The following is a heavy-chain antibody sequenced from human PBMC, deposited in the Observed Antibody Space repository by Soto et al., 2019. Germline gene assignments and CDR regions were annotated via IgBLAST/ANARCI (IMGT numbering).Heavy chain of an antibody. Sequence: EVQLLESGGGLVQPGGSLRLSCAASGFTFSSYAMSWVRQAPGKGLEWVSAISGSGGSTYYADSVKGRFTISRDNSKNTLYLQMNSLRDEDTAVYYCAKGLVGNYYDSSGYTFDYWGQGTLVTVSS. V-gene: IGHV3-23*01. J-gene: IGHJ4*02. CDR3: AKGLVGNYYDSSGYTFDY. CDR2: ISGSGGST. CDR1: GFTFSSYA. D-gene: IGHD3-22*01.